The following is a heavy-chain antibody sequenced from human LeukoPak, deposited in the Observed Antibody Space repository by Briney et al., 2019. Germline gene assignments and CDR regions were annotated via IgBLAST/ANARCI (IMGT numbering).Heavy chain of an antibody. CDR1: GFTFSSYG. CDR2: IWYDGSNK. V-gene: IGHV3-33*01. D-gene: IGHD1-26*01. Sequence: GGSLRLSCAASGFTFSSYGMHWVRQAPGKGLGWVAFIWYDGSNKYYADSVKGRFTISRDNSKNTLYLQMNSLRAEDMAVYYCARDYRGEFDYWGQGTLVTVSS. CDR3: ARDYRGEFDY. J-gene: IGHJ4*02.